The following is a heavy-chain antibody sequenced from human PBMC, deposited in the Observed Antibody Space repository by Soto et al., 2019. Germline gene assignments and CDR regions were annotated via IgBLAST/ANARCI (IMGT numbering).Heavy chain of an antibody. D-gene: IGHD4-4*01. J-gene: IGHJ4*02. CDR2: ISAYHGTT. V-gene: IGHV1-18*01. CDR1: GYTFTSYG. CDR3: ARGSNDFDY. Sequence: QVQLVQSGAEVKKPGASVKVSCKASGYTFTSYGISWVRQAPGEGLEWIGWISAYHGTTNYAQKLQGRVTMTTDTSTSTAYWELRSLRSEDTAVYYGARGSNDFDYWGQGTLVTVSS.